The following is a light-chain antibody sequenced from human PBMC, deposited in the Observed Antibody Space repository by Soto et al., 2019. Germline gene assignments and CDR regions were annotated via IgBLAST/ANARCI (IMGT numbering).Light chain of an antibody. CDR3: HQYIPGPRGT. CDR1: QSVNLN. J-gene: IGKJ3*01. V-gene: IGKV3-15*01. Sequence: EIMMTQSPGTLSVSPGEGATLSCTASQSVNLNLAWYQQKPGQPPRLLLYGASARATGIPVRFRGSGSGTEFTRTTSSLQSEDSVVNYCHQYIPGPRGTFGPGTKVDI. CDR2: GAS.